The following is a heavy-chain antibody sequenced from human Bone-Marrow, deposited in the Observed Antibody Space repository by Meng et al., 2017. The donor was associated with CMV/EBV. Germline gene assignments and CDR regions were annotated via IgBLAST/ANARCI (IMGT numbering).Heavy chain of an antibody. V-gene: IGHV3-21*01. CDR2: ISSSSSYI. J-gene: IGHJ4*02. CDR3: ARVMAAHALQQYYFDY. Sequence: GESLKISCAASGSTFSSYSMNWVRQAPGKGLEWVSSISSSSSYIYYADSVKGRFTISRDNAKNSLYLQMNSLRAEDTAVYYCARVMAAHALQQYYFDYWGQGTLVTVSS. D-gene: IGHD5-18*01. CDR1: GSTFSSYS.